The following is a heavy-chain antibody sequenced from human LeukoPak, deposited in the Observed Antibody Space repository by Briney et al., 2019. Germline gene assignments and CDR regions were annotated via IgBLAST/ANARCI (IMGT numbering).Heavy chain of an antibody. Sequence: GSLRLSCAASGFTFSSYSMNWVRQAPGKGLEWVSSISSSSSYIYYADSVKGRFTISRDNAKNSLYLQMNSLRAEDTAVYYCARHDSSGYGGMDVWGQGTTVTVSS. CDR2: ISSSSSYI. CDR1: GFTFSSYS. J-gene: IGHJ6*02. V-gene: IGHV3-21*01. D-gene: IGHD3-22*01. CDR3: ARHDSSGYGGMDV.